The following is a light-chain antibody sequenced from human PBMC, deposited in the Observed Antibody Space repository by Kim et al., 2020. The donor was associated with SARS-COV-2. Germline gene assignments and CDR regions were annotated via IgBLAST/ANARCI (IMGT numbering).Light chain of an antibody. CDR3: QQYDNFPYT. CDR1: QDISNY. J-gene: IGKJ2*01. CDR2: DSS. V-gene: IGKV1-33*01. Sequence: DIQMTQSPSSLSASVGDRVTITCQASQDISNYLNWFQQRPGKAPKLLISDSSNLEIGVPSRFSGSRSGTDFSFTMSSLQPEDFATYYCQQYDNFPYTFGQGTKLEI.